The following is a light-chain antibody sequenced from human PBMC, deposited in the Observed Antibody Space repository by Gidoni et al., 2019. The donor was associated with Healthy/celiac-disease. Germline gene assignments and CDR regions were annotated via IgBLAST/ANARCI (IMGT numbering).Light chain of an antibody. CDR2: AAS. V-gene: IGKV1-9*01. CDR3: QQLNSYPPT. Sequence: IQLTQSPSSLSASVGDRVTITCRASQGISSYLAWYQQKPGKAPKLLIYAASTLQSGVPSRFSGSGSGTDFTRTISSLQPEEFATYYCQQLNSYPPTFGGGTKVEIK. J-gene: IGKJ4*01. CDR1: QGISSY.